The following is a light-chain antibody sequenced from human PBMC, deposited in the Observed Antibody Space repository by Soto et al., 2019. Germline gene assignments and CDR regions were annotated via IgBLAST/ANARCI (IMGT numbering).Light chain of an antibody. Sequence: DIQLTQSPSSVSASVGDRVPITCRASQGVRDWVAWSQQNPGKAPTPLISTKSTLEDGVPSRFSGSASVTEFTLTISSLQPEDFATYYCQQANSFPPTTFGQGTKVEIK. CDR2: TKS. CDR1: QGVRDW. CDR3: QQANSFPPTT. V-gene: IGKV1-12*01. J-gene: IGKJ1*01.